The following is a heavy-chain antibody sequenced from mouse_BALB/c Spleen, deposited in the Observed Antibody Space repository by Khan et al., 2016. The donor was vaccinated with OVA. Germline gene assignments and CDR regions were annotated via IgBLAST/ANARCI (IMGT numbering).Heavy chain of an antibody. CDR2: IRYDGNS. V-gene: IGHV3-6*02. D-gene: IGHD3-1*01. CDR1: GYSITSVYF. J-gene: IGHJ3*01. Sequence: EVQLQESGPGLVKPSQSLSLTCSVTGYSITSVYFWNWIRQFPGNNLEWMGYIRYDGNSNYNPSLKNRISITRDTSKNHFFLKLNSVTPEDTATYYCARGGSSGPAWFAYWGQGTLVTVSA. CDR3: ARGGSSGPAWFAY.